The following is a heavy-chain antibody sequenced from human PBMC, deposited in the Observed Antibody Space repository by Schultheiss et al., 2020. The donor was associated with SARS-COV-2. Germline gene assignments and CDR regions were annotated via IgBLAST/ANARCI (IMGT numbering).Heavy chain of an antibody. CDR2: ISSSGTTI. J-gene: IGHJ6*02. CDR1: GFTFSSYA. Sequence: GGSLRLSCAASGFTFSSYAMHWVRQAPGKGLEWVSYISSSGTTIYYADSVKGRFTISRDNAKNSLYLQMNSLRAEDTAVYYCARDQGLPHYGMDVWGQGTTVTVSS. CDR3: ARDQGLPHYGMDV. V-gene: IGHV3-48*03.